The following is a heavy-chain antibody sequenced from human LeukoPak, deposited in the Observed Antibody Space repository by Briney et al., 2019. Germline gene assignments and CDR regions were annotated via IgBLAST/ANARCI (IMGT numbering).Heavy chain of an antibody. D-gene: IGHD1-14*01. CDR3: ARGRTGGYMDV. CDR2: IIPIFGTA. V-gene: IGHV1-69*05. J-gene: IGHJ6*03. CDR1: GGTFSSYA. Sequence: ASVTVSCKASGGTFSSYAISWVRQAPGQGLEWMGGIIPIFGTANYAQKFQGRDTITTDESTSTAYMELSSLRSEDTAVYYCARGRTGGYMDVWGKGTTVTVSS.